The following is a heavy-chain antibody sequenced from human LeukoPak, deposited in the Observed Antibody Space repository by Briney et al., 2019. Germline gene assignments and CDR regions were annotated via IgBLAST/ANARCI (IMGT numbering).Heavy chain of an antibody. V-gene: IGHV1-18*01. J-gene: IGHJ4*02. D-gene: IGHD6-19*01. CDR3: ARDLYTSGWGTLDY. Sequence: ASAKVSCKTSGYAFRTYGITWVRQAPGQGLEWVGWINPYNGDTNSAQKLQGRVTMTTDTSTRTAYMELRSLRSDDTAIYYCARDLYTSGWGTLDYWGQGTLVTVSS. CDR1: GYAFRTYG. CDR2: INPYNGDT.